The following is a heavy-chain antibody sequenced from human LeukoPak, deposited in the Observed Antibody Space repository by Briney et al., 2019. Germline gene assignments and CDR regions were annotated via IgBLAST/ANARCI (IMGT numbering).Heavy chain of an antibody. J-gene: IGHJ4*02. Sequence: GRSLRLSCAASGFTFDDYAMHWVRQAPGKGLEWVSGISWNSGSIGYADSVKGRFTISRDNAKNSLYLQMNSLRAEDTAVYYCATVDTAMVTDYWGQGTLVTVSS. CDR1: GFTFDDYA. CDR2: ISWNSGSI. D-gene: IGHD5-18*01. CDR3: ATVDTAMVTDY. V-gene: IGHV3-9*01.